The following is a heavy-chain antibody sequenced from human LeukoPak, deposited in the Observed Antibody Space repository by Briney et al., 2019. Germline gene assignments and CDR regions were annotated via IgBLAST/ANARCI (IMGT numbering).Heavy chain of an antibody. Sequence: KPSETLSLTCTVSGGSISSYYWGWIRQPPGKGLEWIGSIYYSGSTYYNPSLKSRVTISVDTSKNQFSLKLSSVTAADTAVYYCARDRGSRGSGYYYVLHWFDPWGQGTLVTVSS. J-gene: IGHJ5*02. CDR1: GGSISSYY. D-gene: IGHD3-22*01. CDR2: IYYSGST. CDR3: ARDRGSRGSGYYYVLHWFDP. V-gene: IGHV4-39*07.